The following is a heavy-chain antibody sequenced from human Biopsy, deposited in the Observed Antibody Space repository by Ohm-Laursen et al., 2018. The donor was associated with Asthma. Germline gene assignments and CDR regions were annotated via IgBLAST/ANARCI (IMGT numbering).Heavy chain of an antibody. Sequence: SLRLSCTASGFTVSTNGMSCVRQPPGKGLEWVSVIYRGGGTYYADSVQGRVTISRDNSKNTLSLQMNSLRAEDAAVYYCARAYGGSFFSGAFDIWGQGTMVTVSS. J-gene: IGHJ3*02. CDR3: ARAYGGSFFSGAFDI. CDR2: IYRGGGT. D-gene: IGHD4-23*01. CDR1: GFTVSTNG. V-gene: IGHV3-53*01.